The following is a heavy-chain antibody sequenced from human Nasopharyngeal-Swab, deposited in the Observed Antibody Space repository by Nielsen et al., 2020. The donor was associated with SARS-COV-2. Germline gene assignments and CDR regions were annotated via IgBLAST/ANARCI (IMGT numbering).Heavy chain of an antibody. CDR1: GYTFTGYY. CDR2: INPNSGGT. Sequence: ASVKVSCKASGYTFTGYYMHWVRQAPGQGLEWMGWINPNSGGTNYAQKFQGRVTMTRDTSTSTVYMELSSLRSDDTAVYYCARALTGTRFGPVHWGQGTLVTVSS. J-gene: IGHJ4*02. V-gene: IGHV1-2*02. D-gene: IGHD3-9*01. CDR3: ARALTGTRFGPVH.